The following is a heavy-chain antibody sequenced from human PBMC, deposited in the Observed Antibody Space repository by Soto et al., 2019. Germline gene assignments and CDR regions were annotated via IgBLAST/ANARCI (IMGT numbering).Heavy chain of an antibody. V-gene: IGHV3-7*01. CDR2: INQDGSKI. J-gene: IGHJ4*02. Sequence: GGSLRLSCAASGFTFSSHWMSWVRQVPGKGLEWVANINQDGSKIYYVDSVKGRFIISRDNAKNSMFLQMKSLRAEDTAIYYCARDHPIDGLYFDYWGPGSLVTVSS. CDR1: GFTFSSHW. CDR3: ARDHPIDGLYFDY. D-gene: IGHD2-8*01.